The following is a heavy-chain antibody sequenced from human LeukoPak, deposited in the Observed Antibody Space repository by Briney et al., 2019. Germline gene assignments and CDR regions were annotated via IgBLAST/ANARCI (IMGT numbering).Heavy chain of an antibody. J-gene: IGHJ5*02. Sequence: GGSLRLSCAASGFTFSDYYMTWIRQAPGKGLEWVAFISRSGALIYYADSVKGRFTISRDNAKNSLYLQMNSLRAEDTAVYYCAGGYSSSWYRFDPWGQGTLVTVSS. D-gene: IGHD6-13*01. V-gene: IGHV3-11*04. CDR1: GFTFSDYY. CDR3: AGGYSSSWYRFDP. CDR2: ISRSGALI.